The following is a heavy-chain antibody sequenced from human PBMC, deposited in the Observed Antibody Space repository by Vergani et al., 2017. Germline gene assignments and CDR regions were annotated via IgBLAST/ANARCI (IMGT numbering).Heavy chain of an antibody. J-gene: IGHJ6*02. CDR3: AKPLGXPLGYCSGGSCPKYYYYGMDV. CDR1: GFTFSSYG. V-gene: IGHV3-30*18. D-gene: IGHD2-15*01. Sequence: VQLVESGGGVVQPGRSLRLSCAASGFTFSSYGMHWVRQAPGKGLEWVAVISYDGSNKYYADSVKGRFTISRVNSKNTLYRKMNSLGAEDTAVYYCAKPLGXPLGYCSGGSCPKYYYYGMDVWGQGTTVTVSS. CDR2: ISYDGSNK.